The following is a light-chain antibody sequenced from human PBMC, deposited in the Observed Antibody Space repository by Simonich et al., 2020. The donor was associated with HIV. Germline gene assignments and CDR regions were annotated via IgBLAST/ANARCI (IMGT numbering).Light chain of an antibody. V-gene: IGKV3-15*01. J-gene: IGKJ3*01. Sequence: EIVLTQSPGTLSLSPGERATPSCRASQSVSSSYLAWHQQKPGQAPRRLIYYASTRAPGVPARFSGSGFGTDFTLTISSMQSEDFAVYYCQQYNNWPSPFTFGPGTKVDLK. CDR3: QQYNNWPSPFT. CDR2: YAS. CDR1: QSVSSSY.